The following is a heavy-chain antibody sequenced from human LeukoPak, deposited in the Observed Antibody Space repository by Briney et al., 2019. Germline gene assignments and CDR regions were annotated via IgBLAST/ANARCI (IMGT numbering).Heavy chain of an antibody. CDR3: AKGSGSYYSFDC. CDR1: GGSISSSSYY. J-gene: IGHJ4*02. CDR2: IYYSGST. D-gene: IGHD3-10*01. V-gene: IGHV4-39*01. Sequence: SENLSLTCTVSGGSISSSSYYWGWIRQPPGKGLEWIGSIYYSGSTYYNPSLKSRVTISADTSKNQFSLKLSSVTAADTAVYYCAKGSGSYYSFDCWGQGTLVTVSS.